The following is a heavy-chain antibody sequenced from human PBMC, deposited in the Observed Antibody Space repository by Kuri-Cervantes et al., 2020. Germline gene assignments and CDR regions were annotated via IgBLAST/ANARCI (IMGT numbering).Heavy chain of an antibody. J-gene: IGHJ4*02. Sequence: GGSLRLSCAASGFTFSSYSMNWVRQAPGKGLEWVSSISSSSSYIYYADSVKGRFTISRDNAKNSLYLQMNSLRAEDTALYYCAKDSVPLGDYVGNIDYWGQGTLVTVSS. CDR1: GFTFSSYS. V-gene: IGHV3-21*04. D-gene: IGHD4-17*01. CDR3: AKDSVPLGDYVGNIDY. CDR2: ISSSSSYI.